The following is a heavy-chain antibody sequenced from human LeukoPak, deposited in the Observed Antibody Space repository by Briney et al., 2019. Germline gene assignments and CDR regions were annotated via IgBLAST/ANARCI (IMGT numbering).Heavy chain of an antibody. CDR1: GGSISSYY. Sequence: PSETLSLTCTVSGGSISSYYWSWIRQPPGKGLEWIGYIYYSGSTNYNPSLKSRVTISVDTSRNQFSLQLGSVPAAHTAVYYCARDHPSIVGATDYFDYWGQGTLVTVSS. CDR2: IYYSGST. D-gene: IGHD1-26*01. CDR3: ARDHPSIVGATDYFDY. J-gene: IGHJ4*02. V-gene: IGHV4-59*01.